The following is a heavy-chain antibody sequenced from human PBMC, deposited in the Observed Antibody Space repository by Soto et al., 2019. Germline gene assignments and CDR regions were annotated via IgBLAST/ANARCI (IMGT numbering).Heavy chain of an antibody. J-gene: IGHJ6*02. CDR2: IKSKTDGGTT. V-gene: IGHV3-15*01. Sequence: PGGSLRLSCAASGFTFSNAWMSWFRQAPGKGLEWVGRIKSKTDGGTTDYAAPVKGRFTISRDDSKNTLYLQMNSLKTEDTAVYYCTTPTTVTTVYYYYGMDVWGQGTTVTVS. D-gene: IGHD4-17*01. CDR1: GFTFSNAW. CDR3: TTPTTVTTVYYYYGMDV.